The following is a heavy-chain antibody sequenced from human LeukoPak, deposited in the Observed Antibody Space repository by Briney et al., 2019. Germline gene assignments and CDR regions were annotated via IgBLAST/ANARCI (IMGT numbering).Heavy chain of an antibody. J-gene: IGHJ4*02. CDR2: IYPGDSDT. V-gene: IGHV5-51*01. D-gene: IGHD2-2*01. CDR3: ARHRYCSSTSCLPDFDY. Sequence: GESLKISCKGSGYSFTSYSIGWVRQMPGKGLEWMGIIYPGDSDTRYSPSFQGQVTISAAKSISTAYLQWSSLKASDTAMYYCARHRYCSSTSCLPDFDYWGQGTLVTVSS. CDR1: GYSFTSYS.